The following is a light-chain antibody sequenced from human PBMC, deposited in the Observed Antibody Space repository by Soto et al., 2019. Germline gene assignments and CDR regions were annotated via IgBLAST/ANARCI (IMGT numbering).Light chain of an antibody. CDR3: QQYDNWPT. CDR1: QSVSSN. CDR2: GAS. J-gene: IGKJ5*01. Sequence: EIVMTQSPVTLSVSPGERVTLSCRASQSVSSNLAWYQQKPGQTPRLLFYGASTRATGLPARFSGSGSGTEFTLTISSLQSEDFEVYYCQQYDNWPTSGQGTRLEIK. V-gene: IGKV3-15*01.